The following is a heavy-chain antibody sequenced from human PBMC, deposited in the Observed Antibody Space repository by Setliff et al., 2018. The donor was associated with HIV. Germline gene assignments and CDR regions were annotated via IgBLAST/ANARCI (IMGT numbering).Heavy chain of an antibody. Sequence: GGSLRLSCAASGFTFSNAWMSWVRQAPGKGLEWVGRIKSKTDGGTSEYAASVKGRFTISRDDSKSIAYLQMNSLKTEDTAVYYCTRLRIVGATYWYFDLWGRGTLVTVSS. D-gene: IGHD1-26*01. J-gene: IGHJ2*01. CDR1: GFTFSNAW. CDR3: TRLRIVGATYWYFDL. CDR2: IKSKTDGGTS. V-gene: IGHV3-15*01.